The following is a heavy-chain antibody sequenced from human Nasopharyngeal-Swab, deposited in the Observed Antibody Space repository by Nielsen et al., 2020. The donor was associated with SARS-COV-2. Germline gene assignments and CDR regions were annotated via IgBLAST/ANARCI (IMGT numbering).Heavy chain of an antibody. CDR3: ARGAGPSHWTIDY. CDR2: VNAANGDT. D-gene: IGHD1-1*01. V-gene: IGHV1-3*01. J-gene: IGHJ4*02. CDR1: GYSFTRYA. Sequence: ASVKVSCKASGYSFTRYALHWLRQAPGQRLEWLGWVNAANGDTKPSQNFQDRVTITRDTSAGIDYMELRSLRSEDTALYYCARGAGPSHWTIDYWGQGTLVTVSS.